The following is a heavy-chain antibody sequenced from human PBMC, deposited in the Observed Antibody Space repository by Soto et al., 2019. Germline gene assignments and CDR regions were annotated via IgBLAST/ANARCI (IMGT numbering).Heavy chain of an antibody. Sequence: QPGGSLRLSCAASGFTFSSYAMSWVRQAPGKGLEWVSAISGSGGSTYYADSVKGRFTISRDNSKNTLYLQMNSLRAEDTAVYYCAKKKFAETATGRYYYYGMDVWGQGTTVTVSS. CDR3: AKKKFAETATGRYYYYGMDV. CDR1: GFTFSSYA. D-gene: IGHD5-12*01. J-gene: IGHJ6*02. CDR2: ISGSGGST. V-gene: IGHV3-23*01.